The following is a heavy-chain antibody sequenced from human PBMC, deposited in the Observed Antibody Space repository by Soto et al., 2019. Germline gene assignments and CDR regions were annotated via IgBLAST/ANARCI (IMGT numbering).Heavy chain of an antibody. J-gene: IGHJ2*01. Sequence: QVQLVESGGGVVQPGRSLRLSCAASGFTFRSYAMHWVRRAPGKGLEWVAVISYDGINQYYADSVQGRFTISRDNSKNTVFLQMNSLRDDDTAVYYCARGHLGDFWNGYFQAWYYDVWGRGTLVSVSS. CDR1: GFTFRSYA. CDR2: ISYDGINQ. D-gene: IGHD3-3*01. V-gene: IGHV3-30-3*01. CDR3: ARGHLGDFWNGYFQAWYYDV.